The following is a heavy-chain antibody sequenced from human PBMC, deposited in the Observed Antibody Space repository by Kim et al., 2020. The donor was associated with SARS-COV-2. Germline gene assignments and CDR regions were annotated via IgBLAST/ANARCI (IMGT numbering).Heavy chain of an antibody. CDR3: ARDRAGKYSSGWTDYYYGMDV. J-gene: IGHJ6*02. V-gene: IGHV3-30*04. CDR2: ISYDGSNK. Sequence: GGSLRLSCAASGFTFSSYAMHWVRQAPGKGLEWVAVISYDGSNKYYADSVKGRFTISRDNSKNTLYLQMNSLRAEDTAVYYCARDRAGKYSSGWTDYYYGMDVWGQGTTVTVSS. CDR1: GFTFSSYA. D-gene: IGHD6-19*01.